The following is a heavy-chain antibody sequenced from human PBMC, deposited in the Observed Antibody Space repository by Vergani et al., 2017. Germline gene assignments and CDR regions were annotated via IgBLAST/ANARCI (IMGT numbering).Heavy chain of an antibody. CDR2: IYYSGST. V-gene: IGHV4-39*01. D-gene: IGHD1-26*01. Sequence: QLQLQESGPGLVKPSETLSLTCTVSGGSISSSSYYWGWIRQPPGKGLEWIGSIYYSGSTYYNPSLKSRVTISVDTSKNQFSLKLSSVTAADTAVYYCARGKWELPVDYWGQGTLVTVSS. J-gene: IGHJ4*02. CDR1: GGSISSSSYY. CDR3: ARGKWELPVDY.